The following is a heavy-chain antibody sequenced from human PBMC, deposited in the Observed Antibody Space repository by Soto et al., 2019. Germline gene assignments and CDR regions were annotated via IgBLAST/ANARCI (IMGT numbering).Heavy chain of an antibody. CDR1: GFTFSNYG. D-gene: IGHD2-2*01. J-gene: IGHJ6*02. V-gene: IGHV3-30*18. CDR3: AKVLGYCSSSSGLRDYFYYYGMDV. Sequence: GGSLRLSCAASGFTFSNYGMHWVRQAPGKGLEWVAVISYDGSNKYYADSVKGRFTISRDNSKNTLWLQMNSLRAEDTAVYYCAKVLGYCSSSSGLRDYFYYYGMDVWGQGTTVTVSS. CDR2: ISYDGSNK.